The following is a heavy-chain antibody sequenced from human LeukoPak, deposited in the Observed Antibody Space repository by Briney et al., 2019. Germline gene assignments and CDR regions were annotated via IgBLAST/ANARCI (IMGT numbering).Heavy chain of an antibody. D-gene: IGHD6-13*01. Sequence: TGGSLRLSCAASGFTFSSYRMNWVRQAPGKGLEWVSSISSSSSYIYYADSVKGQFTISRDNSKNTLYLQMNSLRAEDTAVYYCAKGISSSYYSVFTGMPYYYGMDVWGQGTTVTVSS. CDR1: GFTFSSYR. V-gene: IGHV3-21*01. CDR2: ISSSSSYI. J-gene: IGHJ6*02. CDR3: AKGISSSYYSVFTGMPYYYGMDV.